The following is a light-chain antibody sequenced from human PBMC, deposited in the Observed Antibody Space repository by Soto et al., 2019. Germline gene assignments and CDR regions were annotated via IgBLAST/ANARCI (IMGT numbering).Light chain of an antibody. CDR2: GIS. Sequence: ESVLTQSPGTLSLSPGERATLSCRASQSVSSSYLAWYQQKPGQAPRLLIYGISTRATGIPARFSGSGSGTEFSLTISSLQSEDFAVYYCQQYSKWPITFGQGTRLEIK. CDR3: QQYSKWPIT. CDR1: QSVSSSY. J-gene: IGKJ5*01. V-gene: IGKV3-15*01.